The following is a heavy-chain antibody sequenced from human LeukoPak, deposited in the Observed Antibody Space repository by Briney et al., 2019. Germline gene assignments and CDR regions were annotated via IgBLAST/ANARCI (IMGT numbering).Heavy chain of an antibody. CDR2: MNPNSGNT. CDR1: GYTFTSYD. D-gene: IGHD3-22*01. J-gene: IGHJ3*02. Sequence: GASVKVSCKASGYTFTSYDINWVRQATGQGLEWMGWMNPNSGNTGYAQRFQGRVTITRNTSISTAYMELSSLRSEDTAVYYCARGLNYYDSSGYYESPYAFDIWGQGTMVTVSS. CDR3: ARGLNYYDSSGYYESPYAFDI. V-gene: IGHV1-8*03.